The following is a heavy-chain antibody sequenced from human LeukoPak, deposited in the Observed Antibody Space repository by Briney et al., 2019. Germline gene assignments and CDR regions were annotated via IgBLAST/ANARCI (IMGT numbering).Heavy chain of an antibody. Sequence: ASVKVSCKASGYTFTDYYMHWVRQAPGQGLEWMGWINPNSGDTNYAQKFQGRVTMTRDTSISTAYMDLSRLRSDDTAVYYCARGRLYTSNWYEVDYWGQGTLVTVSS. CDR2: INPNSGDT. CDR3: ARGRLYTSNWYEVDY. V-gene: IGHV1-2*02. J-gene: IGHJ4*02. CDR1: GYTFTDYY. D-gene: IGHD6-13*01.